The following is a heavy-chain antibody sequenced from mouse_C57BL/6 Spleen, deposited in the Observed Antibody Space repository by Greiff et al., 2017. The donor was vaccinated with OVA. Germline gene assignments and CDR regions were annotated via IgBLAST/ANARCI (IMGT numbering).Heavy chain of an antibody. D-gene: IGHD2-12*01. Sequence: EVKLMESGGDLVKPGGSLKLSCAASGFTFSSYGMSWVRQTPDKRLEWVATISSGGSYTYYPDSVKGRFTISRDNAKNTLYLRMSSLKSEDTAMYYCARLYDYYAMDYWGQGTSVTVSS. CDR3: ARLYDYYAMDY. V-gene: IGHV5-6*01. CDR2: ISSGGSYT. J-gene: IGHJ4*01. CDR1: GFTFSSYG.